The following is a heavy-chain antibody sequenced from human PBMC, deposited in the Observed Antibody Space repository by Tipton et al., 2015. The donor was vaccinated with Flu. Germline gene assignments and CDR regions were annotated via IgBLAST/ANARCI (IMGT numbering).Heavy chain of an antibody. CDR3: ARVRYRNSYHYFDY. CDR1: GFTFSSYW. CDR2: IKQDGSEK. J-gene: IGHJ4*02. Sequence: SLRLSCAASGFTFSSYWMTWVRQAPGKGLEWVANIKQDGSEKYYVDSVKGRFTISRDNAKNSLYLQMNSLRAEDTAVYYYARVRYRNSYHYFDYWGQGTLVTVSS. V-gene: IGHV3-7*01. D-gene: IGHD5-18*01.